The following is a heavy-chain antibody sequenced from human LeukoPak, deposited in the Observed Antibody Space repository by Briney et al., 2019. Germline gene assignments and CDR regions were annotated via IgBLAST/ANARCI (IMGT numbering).Heavy chain of an antibody. D-gene: IGHD6-19*01. CDR1: GFTFSSYW. CDR3: ARASSGNAFDI. Sequence: GGSLRLSCAASGFTFSSYWMHWVRQAPGKGLEWVAVIWYDGSNKYYADSVKGRFTISRDNSKNTLYLQMNSLRTEDTAVYYCARASSGNAFDIWGQGTMVTVSS. CDR2: IWYDGSNK. J-gene: IGHJ3*02. V-gene: IGHV3-33*08.